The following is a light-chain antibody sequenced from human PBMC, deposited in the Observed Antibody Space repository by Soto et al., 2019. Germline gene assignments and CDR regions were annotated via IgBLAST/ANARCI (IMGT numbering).Light chain of an antibody. V-gene: IGLV2-14*01. Sequence: QSALTQPASVSGSPGQSITISCTGSSSDVGGYHYVSWYQQYPGKAPKLVISEVSNRPSGVSHRFSGSKSGNTASLTSSGLQAEYVADYYCFSYTGTTTPLFGGGTKLTVL. CDR1: SSDVGGYHY. J-gene: IGLJ2*01. CDR3: FSYTGTTTPL. CDR2: EVS.